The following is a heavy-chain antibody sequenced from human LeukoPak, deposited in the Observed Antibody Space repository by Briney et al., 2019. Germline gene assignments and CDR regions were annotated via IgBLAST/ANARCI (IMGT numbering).Heavy chain of an antibody. V-gene: IGHV3-74*01. D-gene: IGHD5-18*01. CDR3: ARDAVDTANAV. CDR1: GFTFTTHW. Sequence: GGSLRLSCAASGFTFTTHWMHWVRQAPGKGLVWVSHINSDGSITSYADSVKGRFTISRDNAKNTLYLQMNSLRAEDTAVYYCARDAVDTANAVWGQGTTVTVSS. J-gene: IGHJ6*02. CDR2: INSDGSIT.